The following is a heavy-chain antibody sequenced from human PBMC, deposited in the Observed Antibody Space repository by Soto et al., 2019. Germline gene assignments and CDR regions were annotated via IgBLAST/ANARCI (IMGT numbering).Heavy chain of an antibody. J-gene: IGHJ4*02. CDR2: VSHDGRNT. CDR3: AKGGRQWLVTSDFNY. Sequence: GGSLRLSCAASGFTFGASALHWVRQAPGKGLEWVAVVSHDGRNTHYADSVKGRFTISRDSSKNTVSLEMTSLRAEDTAVYYCAKGGRQWLVTSDFNYWGQGALVTVSS. CDR1: GFTFGASA. V-gene: IGHV3-30*04. D-gene: IGHD6-19*01.